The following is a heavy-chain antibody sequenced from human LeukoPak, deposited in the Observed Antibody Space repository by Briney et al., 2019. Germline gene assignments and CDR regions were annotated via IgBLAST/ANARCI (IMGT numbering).Heavy chain of an antibody. CDR2: INTDGSDP. V-gene: IGHV3-74*01. Sequence: GGSLRLSCVASGFTFTTYWMHWVRQAPGKGRVWVSGINTDGSDPRYADSVKGRFTISRDNAKDTLYLQMKSLRDEDTAVYYCARDFKDLGAWGQGALVTVSS. J-gene: IGHJ5*02. CDR1: GFTFTTYW. CDR3: ARDFKDLGA. D-gene: IGHD3-16*01.